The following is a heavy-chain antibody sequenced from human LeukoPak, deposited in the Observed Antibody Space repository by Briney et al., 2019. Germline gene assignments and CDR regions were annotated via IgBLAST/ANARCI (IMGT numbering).Heavy chain of an antibody. Sequence: SETLSLTCAVYGGSFSGYYWSWIRQPPGKGLEWIGEINHSGSTYYNPSLKSRVTISVDTSKNQFSLKLSSVTAADTAVYYCARLDTYYDFWSGYPYTYFDYWGQGTLVTVSS. CDR3: ARLDTYYDFWSGYPYTYFDY. J-gene: IGHJ4*02. V-gene: IGHV4-34*01. D-gene: IGHD3-3*01. CDR1: GGSFSGYY. CDR2: INHSGST.